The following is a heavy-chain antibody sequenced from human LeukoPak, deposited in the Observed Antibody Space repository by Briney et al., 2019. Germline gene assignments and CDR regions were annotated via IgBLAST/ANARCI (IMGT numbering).Heavy chain of an antibody. Sequence: SQTLSLTCTVTGGPISGGTYYWSWIRQPAAKGLEWIGRVYPSGRTNSNHSLKNRVTISIDTSKNQFSLKLSSVTAADTAVYYCARGDYYGDHRGLHWFDPWGQGTLVTVSS. CDR3: ARGDYYGDHRGLHWFDP. D-gene: IGHD4-17*01. CDR1: GGPISGGTYY. J-gene: IGHJ5*02. CDR2: VYPSGRT. V-gene: IGHV4-61*02.